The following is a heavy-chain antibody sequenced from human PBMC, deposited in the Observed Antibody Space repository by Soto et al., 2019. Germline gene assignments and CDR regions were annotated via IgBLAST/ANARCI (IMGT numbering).Heavy chain of an antibody. Sequence: QVQLVESGGGVVQPGRSLRLSCAASGFIFSSYGMHWVRQAPGKGLEWVAVISYDGSNKYYADSVKGRFTISRDNSKNTLYLQMNSLRPEDTAVYYCTKFSVWFGELLFDGMDVWGQGTTVTVSS. CDR1: GFIFSSYG. CDR3: TKFSVWFGELLFDGMDV. J-gene: IGHJ6*02. CDR2: ISYDGSNK. D-gene: IGHD3-10*01. V-gene: IGHV3-30*18.